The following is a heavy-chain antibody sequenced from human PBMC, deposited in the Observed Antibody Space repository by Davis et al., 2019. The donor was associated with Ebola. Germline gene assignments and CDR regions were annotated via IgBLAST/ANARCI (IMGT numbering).Heavy chain of an antibody. Sequence: PAGSLRPSCAVSGFTFSSYSMNWVRQAPGQGREWVSSISSSSSYIYYADSVKGRFTISRDNAKNSLYLRMNSLRAEDTAVYYWARVELADDYVWGSYRYIDGSDGAFDIWGQGTMVTVSS. CDR1: GFTFSSYS. D-gene: IGHD3-16*02. V-gene: IGHV3-21*01. J-gene: IGHJ3*02. CDR3: ARVELADDYVWGSYRYIDGSDGAFDI. CDR2: ISSSSSYI.